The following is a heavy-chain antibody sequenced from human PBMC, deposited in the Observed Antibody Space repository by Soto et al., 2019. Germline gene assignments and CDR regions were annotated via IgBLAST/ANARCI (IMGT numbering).Heavy chain of an antibody. CDR1: RFTFSSYG. V-gene: IGHV3-30*18. CDR2: ISYDGSNK. CDR3: AKELSGWSPDY. D-gene: IGHD6-19*01. J-gene: IGHJ4*02. Sequence: PGGSLRLSCAASRFTFSSYGMHWVRQAPGKGLEWVAVISYDGSNKYYADSVKGRFTISRDNSKNALYLQMNSLRAEDTAVYYCAKELSGWSPDYWGQGTLVTVSS.